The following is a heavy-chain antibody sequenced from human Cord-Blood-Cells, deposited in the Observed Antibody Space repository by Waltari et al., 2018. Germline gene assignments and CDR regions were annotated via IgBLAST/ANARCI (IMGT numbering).Heavy chain of an antibody. Sequence: QVQLQQWGAGLLKPSETLSLTCAVYGGSFSGYYWSWIRQPPGKGLEWIGEINHSGSTNYNPSLKIRVTISVDTSKNQFSLKLSSVTAADTAVYYCARGTGIQLFDYWGQGTLVTVSS. CDR2: INHSGST. V-gene: IGHV4-34*01. J-gene: IGHJ4*02. CDR3: ARGTGIQLFDY. CDR1: GGSFSGYY. D-gene: IGHD5-18*01.